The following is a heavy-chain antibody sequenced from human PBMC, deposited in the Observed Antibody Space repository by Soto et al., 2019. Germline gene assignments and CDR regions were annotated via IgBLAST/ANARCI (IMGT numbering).Heavy chain of an antibody. CDR1: GGTFSSYA. V-gene: IGHV1-69*13. CDR3: ASDTYYDFWSGHPLTVYYYYGMDV. Sequence: SLKVSCKASGGTFSSYAISWVRQAPGQGLEWMGGIIPIFGTANYAQKFQGRVTITADESTSTAYMELSSLRSEDTAVYYCASDTYYDFWSGHPLTVYYYYGMDVWGQGATVTVSS. CDR2: IIPIFGTA. D-gene: IGHD3-3*01. J-gene: IGHJ6*02.